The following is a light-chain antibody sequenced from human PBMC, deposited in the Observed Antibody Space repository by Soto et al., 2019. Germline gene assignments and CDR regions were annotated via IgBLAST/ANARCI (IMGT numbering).Light chain of an antibody. Sequence: QSALTQPASVSGSLGQSITISCTGASNNIGGYKYVSWYQQHPGKAPKLIIYEVSNQPSGISNRFSGSKSGNTASLSISGLQAEDEADYYCSSYSSISTRVFGTGTKVTVL. CDR3: SSYSSISTRV. V-gene: IGLV2-14*01. CDR1: SNNIGGYKY. J-gene: IGLJ1*01. CDR2: EVS.